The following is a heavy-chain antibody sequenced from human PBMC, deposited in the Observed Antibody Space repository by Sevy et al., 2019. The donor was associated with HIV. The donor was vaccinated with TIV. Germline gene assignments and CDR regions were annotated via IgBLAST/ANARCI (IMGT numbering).Heavy chain of an antibody. V-gene: IGHV3-66*01. J-gene: IGHJ6*02. Sequence: GGSLRLSCAASGFSVSDNYMNWVRQAPGKGLEWVSVIYSDGRTYYEDAGKGRFTISRDNSKNTLYVHMNNLRPEDTDVYYCARNGYYDASGYYYYYYGMDVWGQGTTVTVSS. CDR1: GFSVSDNY. D-gene: IGHD3-22*01. CDR2: IYSDGRT. CDR3: ARNGYYDASGYYYYYYGMDV.